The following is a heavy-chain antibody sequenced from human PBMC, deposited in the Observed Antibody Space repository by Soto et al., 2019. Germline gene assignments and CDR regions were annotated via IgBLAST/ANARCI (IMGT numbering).Heavy chain of an antibody. CDR3: EKLVRDDVRRSGPDT. Sequence: ETLAPTCTVSGDSITSSYSNCAWIRQPPVKVLEWIGTFYYSGTTSQNPPLRSRITISGDTSRNQFSLNLRSATAADNCVYYCEKLVRDDVRRSGPDTWGQRTLDTVS. V-gene: IGHV4-39*01. D-gene: IGHD6-25*01. CDR2: FYYSGTT. CDR1: GDSITSSYSN. J-gene: IGHJ5*02.